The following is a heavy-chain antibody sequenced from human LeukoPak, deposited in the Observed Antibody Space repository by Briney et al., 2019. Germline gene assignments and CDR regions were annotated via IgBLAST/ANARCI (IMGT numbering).Heavy chain of an antibody. Sequence: SETQSLTCTVSGGSISSYYWGWIRQPPGKGLEWIGYIYYSGSTNYNPSLKSRVTISVDTSKNQFSLKLSSVTAADTAVYYCARLNSYGPNYYYGMDVWGQGTTVTVSS. CDR1: GGSISSYY. D-gene: IGHD5-18*01. CDR3: ARLNSYGPNYYYGMDV. J-gene: IGHJ6*02. CDR2: IYYSGST. V-gene: IGHV4-59*01.